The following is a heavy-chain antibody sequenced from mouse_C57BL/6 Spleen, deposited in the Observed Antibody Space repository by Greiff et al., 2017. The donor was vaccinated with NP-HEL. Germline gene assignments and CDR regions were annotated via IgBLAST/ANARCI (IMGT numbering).Heavy chain of an antibody. J-gene: IGHJ2*01. CDR3: ARYAIYYYGSGYFDY. CDR1: GYTFTSYW. D-gene: IGHD1-1*01. CDR2: IHPNSGST. Sequence: QVQLQQPGAELVKPGASVKLSCKASGYTFTSYWMHWVKQRPGQGLEWIGMIHPNSGSTNYNEKFKSKATLTVDKSSSTAYMQLSSLTSEDSAVYYCARYAIYYYGSGYFDYWGQGTTLTVSS. V-gene: IGHV1-64*01.